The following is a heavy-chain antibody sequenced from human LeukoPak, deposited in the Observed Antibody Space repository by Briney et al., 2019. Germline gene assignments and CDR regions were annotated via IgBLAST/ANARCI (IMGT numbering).Heavy chain of an antibody. Sequence: GGSLRLSCAASGFTFSSYVMHWVRQAPGKGLEWVSGISNDGSSTYYADSVKGRFTISRDNARNTVNRQMNSLRAEDTAVYYFVENPPGEGVDYWGQGTLVSVSS. J-gene: IGHJ4*02. V-gene: IGHV3-74*01. CDR1: GFTFSSYV. D-gene: IGHD2-21*01. CDR3: VENPPGEGVDY. CDR2: ISNDGSST.